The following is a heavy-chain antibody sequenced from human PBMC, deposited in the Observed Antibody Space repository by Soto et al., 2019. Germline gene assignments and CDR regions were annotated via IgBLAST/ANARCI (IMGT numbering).Heavy chain of an antibody. CDR2: TSGSGIII. CDR3: ARDLKGIQSWRPLAY. CDR1: GFTFKDYY. V-gene: IGHV3-11*01. J-gene: IGHJ4*02. Sequence: GGSLRLSCAASGFTFKDYYMSWLRQAPGKGLEYISYTSGSGIIIYYGDSVKGRFTVSRDNANNSLYLHMNNLRADDTAVYYCARDLKGIQSWRPLAYWGQGTLVTVSS. D-gene: IGHD5-18*01.